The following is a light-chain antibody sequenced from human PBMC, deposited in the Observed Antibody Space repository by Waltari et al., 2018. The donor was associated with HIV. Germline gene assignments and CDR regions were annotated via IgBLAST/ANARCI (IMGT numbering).Light chain of an antibody. CDR2: EVS. V-gene: IGLV2-14*01. CDR1: SSDIGGYKY. J-gene: IGLJ3*02. CDR3: SSYTTSSTWV. Sequence: HSALTQPASVSGSPGQSITISGTGTSSDIGGYKYVSWYQQQPGKAPKLMISEVSNRPSGVSNRFSGSKSGNTASLTISGLQAEDEADYYCSSYTTSSTWVFGGGTKLTVL.